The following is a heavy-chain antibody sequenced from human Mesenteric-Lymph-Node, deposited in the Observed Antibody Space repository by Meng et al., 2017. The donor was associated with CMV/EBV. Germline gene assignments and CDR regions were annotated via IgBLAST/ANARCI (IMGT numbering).Heavy chain of an antibody. CDR2: IYYSGST. CDR1: GGSISSSSYY. V-gene: IGHV4-39*07. Sequence: SETLSLTCTVSGGSISSSSYYWGWIRQPPGKGLEWIGSIYYSGSTYYNPSLKSRVTISVDTSKNQFSLKLRSVTAADTAVYYCAREWKPGVNMRARTRNNWFDPWGQGTLVTVSS. J-gene: IGHJ5*02. D-gene: IGHD1-1*01. CDR3: AREWKPGVNMRARTRNNWFDP.